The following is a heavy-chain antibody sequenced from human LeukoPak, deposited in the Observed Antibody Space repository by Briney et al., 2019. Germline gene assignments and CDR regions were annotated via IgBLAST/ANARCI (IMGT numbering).Heavy chain of an antibody. Sequence: QPGRSLRLSCAASGFSFSSYGIHWVRQAPGKGLEWVAVIGYDGSNKYYADSVKGRFTISRDNSKNTRYLQMNSLRTEDTAVYFCAKEIYYDSSAFFDYWGQGTLVTVSA. D-gene: IGHD3-22*01. CDR3: AKEIYYDSSAFFDY. CDR2: IGYDGSNK. J-gene: IGHJ4*02. CDR1: GFSFSSYG. V-gene: IGHV3-30*18.